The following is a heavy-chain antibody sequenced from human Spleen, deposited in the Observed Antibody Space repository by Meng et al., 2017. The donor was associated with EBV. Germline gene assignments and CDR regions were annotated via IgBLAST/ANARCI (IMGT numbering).Heavy chain of an antibody. D-gene: IGHD3-10*01. CDR1: GGSVSSGSYY. J-gene: IGHJ4*02. Sequence: QVQLQESGPGLVKPSETLSLTCTVSGGSVSSGSYYWSWIRQPPGKGLEWIGNIYYSGSTNYNPSLKSRVTISADRSKNHFSLRLSSLTAADTAVYYCARGNYMFDYWGQGTLVTVDS. V-gene: IGHV4-61*03. CDR2: IYYSGST. CDR3: ARGNYMFDY.